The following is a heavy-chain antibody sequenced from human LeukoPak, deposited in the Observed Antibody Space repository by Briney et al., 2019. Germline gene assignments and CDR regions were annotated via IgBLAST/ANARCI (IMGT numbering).Heavy chain of an antibody. CDR2: IYYSGST. CDR1: GGSISSSGYY. J-gene: IGHJ4*02. Sequence: NPSETLSLTCTVSGGSISSSGYYWGWIRQPPGKGLEWIGSIYYSGSTYYNPSLKSRLTISVDTSKNQFSLKLTSVTAADTAVYYCARQDLSWYYFDYWGQGTLVTVSS. CDR3: ARQDLSWYYFDY. V-gene: IGHV4-39*01.